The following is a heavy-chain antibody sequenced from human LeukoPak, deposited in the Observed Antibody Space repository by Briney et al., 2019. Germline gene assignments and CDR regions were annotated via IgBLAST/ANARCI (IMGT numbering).Heavy chain of an antibody. CDR2: IKQDGSEK. J-gene: IGHJ6*04. CDR1: GFTFSSYW. D-gene: IGHD3-9*01. V-gene: IGHV3-7*03. Sequence: GGSLRLSCAASGFTFSSYWMSWVRQAPGKGLEWVANIKQDGSEKYYVDSVKGRFTISRDNAKNSLYLQMNSLRAEDTAVYYCAGDEGRYFDWLLAAGGMDVWGKGTTVTVSS. CDR3: AGDEGRYFDWLLAAGGMDV.